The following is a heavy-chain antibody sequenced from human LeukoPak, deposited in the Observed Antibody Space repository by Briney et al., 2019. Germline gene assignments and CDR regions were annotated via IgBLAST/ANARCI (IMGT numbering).Heavy chain of an antibody. CDR3: AKGGARLHSYYFDY. V-gene: IGHV3-30*02. J-gene: IGHJ4*02. Sequence: GGSLRLSCAASGFTFSSYDMYWVRQAPGKGLDWVAFVRYDGSQKYYADSVKGRFTLSRDNSKNTLYLQMNSLRPEDTAVFYCAKGGARLHSYYFDYWGQGTLVTVSS. D-gene: IGHD1-26*01. CDR1: GFTFSSYD. CDR2: VRYDGSQK.